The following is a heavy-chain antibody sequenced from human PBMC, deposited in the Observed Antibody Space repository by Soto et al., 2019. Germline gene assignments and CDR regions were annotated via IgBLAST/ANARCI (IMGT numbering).Heavy chain of an antibody. Sequence: GGSLRLSCAASGFTFSSYAMSWVRQAPGKGLEWVSAINGSGGSTYYADSVKGRFTISRDNAKNTLYLQMNSLRAEDTAVYYCARERPGYSGYDFAFDIWGQGTMVTVSS. J-gene: IGHJ3*02. D-gene: IGHD5-12*01. V-gene: IGHV3-23*01. CDR3: ARERPGYSGYDFAFDI. CDR1: GFTFSSYA. CDR2: INGSGGST.